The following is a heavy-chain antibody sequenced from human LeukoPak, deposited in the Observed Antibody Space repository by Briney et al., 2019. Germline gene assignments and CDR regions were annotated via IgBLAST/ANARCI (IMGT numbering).Heavy chain of an antibody. CDR1: GYTFTGYC. D-gene: IGHD6-6*01. Sequence: ASVKVSCKASGYTFTGYCMHWVRQAPGQGLEWMGWINPNSGGTNYAQKFQGRVTMTRDTSISTAYMELSRLRSDDTAVYYCAVAQSSSVVDYFDYWGQGTLVTVSS. V-gene: IGHV1-2*02. CDR2: INPNSGGT. J-gene: IGHJ4*02. CDR3: AVAQSSSVVDYFDY.